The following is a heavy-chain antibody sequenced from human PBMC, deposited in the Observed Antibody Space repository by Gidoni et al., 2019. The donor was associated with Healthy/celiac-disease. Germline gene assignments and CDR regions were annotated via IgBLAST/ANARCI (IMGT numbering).Heavy chain of an antibody. CDR2: INPSGGST. CDR3: ARDRLDYYYYYGMDV. CDR1: GYTFTSYY. Sequence: QVQLVQSGAEVQKPGASVKVSCKASGYTFTSYYMHWVRQAPGQGLEWMGIINPSGGSTSYAQKVQGRVTMTRDTSTSTVYMELSSLGSEDTAVYYCARDRLDYYYYYGMDVWGQGTTVTVSS. V-gene: IGHV1-46*01. J-gene: IGHJ6*02.